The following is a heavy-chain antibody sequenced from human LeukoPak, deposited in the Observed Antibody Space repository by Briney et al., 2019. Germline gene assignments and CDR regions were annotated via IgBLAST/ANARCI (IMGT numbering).Heavy chain of an antibody. D-gene: IGHD6-19*01. CDR2: IIPIFGTA. J-gene: IGHJ4*02. Sequence: ASVKVSCKASGGTFSSYAISWVRQAPGQGLEWMGGIIPIFGTANYAQKFQGRVTITADESTSTAFMELSSLRSEDTAVYYCARSRDLAVAGRAFDYWGQGTLVTVSS. CDR3: ARSRDLAVAGRAFDY. CDR1: GGTFSSYA. V-gene: IGHV1-69*13.